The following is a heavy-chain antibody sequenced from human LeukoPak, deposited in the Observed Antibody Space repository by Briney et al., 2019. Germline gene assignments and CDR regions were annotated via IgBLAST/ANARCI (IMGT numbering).Heavy chain of an antibody. Sequence: SETLSLTCAVYGGPFSGYYWSWIRQPPGKGLEWIGEINHSGSTNYNPSLKSRVTISVDTSKNQFSLKLSSVTAADTAVYYCARGRARPGIDYWGQGTLVTVSS. CDR1: GGPFSGYY. V-gene: IGHV4-34*01. J-gene: IGHJ4*02. CDR3: ARGRARPGIDY. D-gene: IGHD6-6*01. CDR2: INHSGST.